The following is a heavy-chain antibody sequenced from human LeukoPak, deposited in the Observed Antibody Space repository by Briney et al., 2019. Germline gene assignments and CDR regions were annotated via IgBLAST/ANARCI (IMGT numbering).Heavy chain of an antibody. CDR2: ISAYNGNT. CDR1: GYTFTSYG. J-gene: IGHJ6*02. CDR3: AKVLGYCSSTSCYEDYYGMDV. V-gene: IGHV1-18*01. Sequence: ASVKVSCKVSGYTFTSYGISWVRQAPGQGLEWMGWISAYNGNTNYAQKLQGRVTMTTDTSTSTAYMELRSLRSDDTAVYYCAKVLGYCSSTSCYEDYYGMDVWGQGTTVTVSS. D-gene: IGHD2-2*01.